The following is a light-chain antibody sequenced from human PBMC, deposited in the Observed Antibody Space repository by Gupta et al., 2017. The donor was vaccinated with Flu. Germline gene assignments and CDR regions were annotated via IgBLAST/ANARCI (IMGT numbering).Light chain of an antibody. CDR1: QGIRSY. CDR3: QQYYSFPRT. CDR2: AAS. Sequence: VMWIHQSPPLLSSSTGDRVTISCRMSQGIRSYLAWYQQKPGKAPELMIYAASTLQSGVPSRFSGIGSGTYFTLTISCLQSEDCATYYCQQYYSFPRTFGQGTKVEIK. V-gene: IGKV1D-8*01. J-gene: IGKJ1*01.